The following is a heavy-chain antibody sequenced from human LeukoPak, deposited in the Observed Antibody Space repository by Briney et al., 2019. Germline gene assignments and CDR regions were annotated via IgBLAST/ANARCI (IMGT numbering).Heavy chain of an antibody. CDR1: GGSISSYY. V-gene: IGHV4-59*08. CDR2: IYYSGST. CDR3: TRHLDSGSYLYGMDV. Sequence: SETLSLTCTVSGGSISSYYWSWIRQPPGKGLEWIGYIYYSGSTNYNPSLKSRVTISVDTSKNQFSLRLSSVTAADTAVYYCTRHLDSGSYLYGMDVWGQGTTVTVSS. J-gene: IGHJ6*02. D-gene: IGHD1-26*01.